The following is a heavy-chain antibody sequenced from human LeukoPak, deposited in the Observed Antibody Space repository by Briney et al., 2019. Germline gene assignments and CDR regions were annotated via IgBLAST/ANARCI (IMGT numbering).Heavy chain of an antibody. V-gene: IGHV3-7*01. J-gene: IGHJ6*03. Sequence: PGGSLRLSCAASGFTFSSYWISWVRQAPGKGLEWVANIKQDGSEKYYVDSVKGRFTISRDNAKNSLYLQMNSLRAEDTAVYYCAREGPWQQLPIYYYYYYMDVWGKGTTVTVSS. CDR3: AREGPWQQLPIYYYYYYMDV. CDR2: IKQDGSEK. D-gene: IGHD6-13*01. CDR1: GFTFSSYW.